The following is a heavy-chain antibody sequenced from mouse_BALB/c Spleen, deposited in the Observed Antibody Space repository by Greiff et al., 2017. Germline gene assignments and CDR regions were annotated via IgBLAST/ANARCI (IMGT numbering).Heavy chain of an antibody. Sequence: DVQLQESGPGLVKPSQSLSLTCSVTGYSITSGYYWNWIRQFPGNKLEWMGYISYDGSNNYNPSLKNRISITRDTSKNQFFLKLNSVTTEDTATYYCAREATATAMDYWGQGTSVTVSS. CDR1: GYSITSGYY. CDR3: AREATATAMDY. D-gene: IGHD1-2*01. J-gene: IGHJ4*01. CDR2: ISYDGSN. V-gene: IGHV3-6*02.